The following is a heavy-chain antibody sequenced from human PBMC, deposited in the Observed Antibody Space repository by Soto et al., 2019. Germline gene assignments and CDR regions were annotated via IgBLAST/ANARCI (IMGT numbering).Heavy chain of an antibody. CDR1: GYTFTSYD. CDR3: ARVYYGSGGPSGGMDV. D-gene: IGHD3-10*01. J-gene: IGHJ6*02. V-gene: IGHV1-8*01. Sequence: RASVKVSCKASGYTFTSYDINWVRQATGQGLEWMGWMNPNSGNTGYAQKFQGRVTMTRNTSISTAYMELSSLRSEDAAVYYCARVYYGSGGPSGGMDVWGQGTTVTVSS. CDR2: MNPNSGNT.